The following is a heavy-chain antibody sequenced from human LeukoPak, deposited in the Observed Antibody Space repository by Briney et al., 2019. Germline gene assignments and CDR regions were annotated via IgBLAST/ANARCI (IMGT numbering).Heavy chain of an antibody. CDR1: GFTFSSYA. CDR3: AKDWHYYDSSGYYYGLAEYFQH. V-gene: IGHV3-23*01. D-gene: IGHD3-22*01. Sequence: GGSLRLSCAASGFTFSSYAMSWVRQAPGKGLEWVSAISGSGGSTYYADSVKGRFTISRDNSKNTLYLQMNSLRAEDTAVYYCAKDWHYYDSSGYYYGLAEYFQHWGQGTLVTVSS. J-gene: IGHJ1*01. CDR2: ISGSGGST.